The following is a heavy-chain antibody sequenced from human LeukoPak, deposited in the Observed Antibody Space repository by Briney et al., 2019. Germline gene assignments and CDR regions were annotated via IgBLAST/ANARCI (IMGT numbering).Heavy chain of an antibody. CDR1: GGSISSYD. Sequence: PSETLSLTCTVSGGSISSYDWSWIRQAPGKGLEWIGDIYYSGSTKYNPSPTSRVIISLDTYKNQSSLKLSSVTAADTAVYYCARHVYSSGPFGGRWGQGTLVTVSS. J-gene: IGHJ4*02. CDR2: IYYSGST. V-gene: IGHV4-59*08. CDR3: ARHVYSSGPFGGR. D-gene: IGHD6-19*01.